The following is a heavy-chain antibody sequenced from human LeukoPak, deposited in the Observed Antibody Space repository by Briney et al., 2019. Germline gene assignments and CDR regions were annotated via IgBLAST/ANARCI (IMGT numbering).Heavy chain of an antibody. CDR1: GFTFSSYW. CDR2: IKQDGSEK. J-gene: IGHJ6*03. V-gene: IGHV3-7*01. D-gene: IGHD6-13*01. CDR3: ARDRPGIAAAGRFAYMDV. Sequence: QAGGSLRLSCAASGFTFSSYWMSWVRQAPGKGLEWVANIKQDGSEKYYVDSVKGRFTISRDNAKNSLYLQMNSLRAEDTAVYYCARDRPGIAAAGRFAYMDVWGKGTTVTVSS.